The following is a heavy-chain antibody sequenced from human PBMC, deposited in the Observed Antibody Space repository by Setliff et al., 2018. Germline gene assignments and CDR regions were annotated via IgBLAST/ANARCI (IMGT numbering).Heavy chain of an antibody. Sequence: SETLSLTCTVSGGSISSCSYYWGWIRQPPGKGLEWIGSIYYSGSTYYNPSLKSRVTMSVDTSKNQFSLKLSSVTAADTAMYYCARDYYDSRGSYAFDIWGQGTVVTVSS. J-gene: IGHJ3*02. CDR2: IYYSGST. D-gene: IGHD3-22*01. CDR3: ARDYYDSRGSYAFDI. CDR1: GGSISSCSYY. V-gene: IGHV4-39*07.